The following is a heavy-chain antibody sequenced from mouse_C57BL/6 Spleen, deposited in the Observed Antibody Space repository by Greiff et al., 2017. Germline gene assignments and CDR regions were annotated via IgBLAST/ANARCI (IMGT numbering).Heavy chain of an antibody. CDR1: GYTFTDYY. D-gene: IGHD1-1*01. J-gene: IGHJ2*01. V-gene: IGHV1-19*01. Sequence: EVQLQQSGPVLVKPGASVKMSCKASGYTFTDYYMNWVKQSHGKSLEWIGVINPYNGGTSYNQKFKGKATLTVDKSSSTAYMELNSLTSEDSAVYYCAREYYGSSHGYFDYWGQGTTLTVSS. CDR3: AREYYGSSHGYFDY. CDR2: INPYNGGT.